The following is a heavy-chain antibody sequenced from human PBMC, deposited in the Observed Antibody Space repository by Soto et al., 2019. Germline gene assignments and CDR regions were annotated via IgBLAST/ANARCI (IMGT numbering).Heavy chain of an antibody. CDR2: IYYSGST. Sequence: QLQLQESGPGLVKPSETLSLTCTVSGGSISSRGYYWGWIRQPPGKGLEWIGTIYYSGSTYYNPSLKSRVPIAVDTSKNQFSLKLSSVTAADTAVDYCATSNWFDPWGQGTLVTVSS. J-gene: IGHJ5*02. V-gene: IGHV4-39*01. CDR1: GGSISSRGYY. CDR3: ATSNWFDP.